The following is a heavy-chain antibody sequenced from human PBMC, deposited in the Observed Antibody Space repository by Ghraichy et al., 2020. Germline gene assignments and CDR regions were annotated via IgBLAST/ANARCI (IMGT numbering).Heavy chain of an antibody. J-gene: IGHJ1*01. CDR3: AKCGDSEYFQH. CDR1: GFTFSRYW. D-gene: IGHD4-17*01. Sequence: GGSLRLSCAASGFTFSRYWMGWVRQAPGTGLEWVANINQDGSEKYSVDSVEGRFTISRDNAKNSLYLQMNSLRAEDTAVYYCAKCGDSEYFQHWGQGTLVTVSS. CDR2: INQDGSEK. V-gene: IGHV3-7*05.